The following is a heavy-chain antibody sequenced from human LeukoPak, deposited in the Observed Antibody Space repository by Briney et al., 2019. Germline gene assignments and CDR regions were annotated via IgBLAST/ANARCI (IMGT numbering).Heavy chain of an antibody. J-gene: IGHJ4*02. CDR3: ARWYYYESRGYLDY. Sequence: HPGRSLRLSCAASGFTFSNYGMHWVCQAPGKGLEWVAVIWYDGTNKYYADSVKGRFTISRDNFKSTLYLQMNSLRAEDTAVYYCARWYYYESRGYLDYWGQGTLVTVSS. CDR1: GFTFSNYG. V-gene: IGHV3-33*01. CDR2: IWYDGTNK. D-gene: IGHD3-22*01.